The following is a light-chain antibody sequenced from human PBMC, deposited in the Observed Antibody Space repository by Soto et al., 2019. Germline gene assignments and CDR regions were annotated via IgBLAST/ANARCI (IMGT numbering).Light chain of an antibody. CDR1: QSISSY. J-gene: IGKJ1*01. CDR3: PHYNSYSEA. CDR2: AAS. Sequence: DIKITQSPSSLSASVGDRVTITCHASQSISSYLNWYPQKPGKAPKLLIYAASSLQSGVRSRFSGSGAGTDFTFTISSLQPDDVATDYCPHYNSYSEAFGQGTKVDIK. V-gene: IGKV1-39*01.